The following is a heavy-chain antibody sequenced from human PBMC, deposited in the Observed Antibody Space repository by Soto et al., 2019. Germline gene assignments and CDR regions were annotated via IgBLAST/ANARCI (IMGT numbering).Heavy chain of an antibody. CDR3: ARQRTTVVTQTYYDH. CDR2: IYYSGRT. CDR1: GESISSSSYY. Sequence: PSETLSLTCIVSGESISSSSYYWGWFRQPPGKGLGWFGSIYYSGRTYYNPSLKSRVTISIDASKNQFSLKLSSVTATDTAVYYCARQRTTVVTQTYYDHWGQGALVTVSS. J-gene: IGHJ4*02. D-gene: IGHD2-21*02. V-gene: IGHV4-39*01.